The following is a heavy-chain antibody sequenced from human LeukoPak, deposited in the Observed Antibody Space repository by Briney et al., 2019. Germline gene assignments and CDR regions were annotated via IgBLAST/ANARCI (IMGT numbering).Heavy chain of an antibody. CDR2: ISGSGGST. CDR1: GFTFSSYA. J-gene: IGHJ4*02. D-gene: IGHD5-24*01. CDR3: ARAWGRRWLQFNY. V-gene: IGHV3-23*01. Sequence: PGGSLRLSCAASGFTFSSYAMSWVRQAPGKGLEWVSAISGSGGSTYYADSVKGRFTISRDNSKNTLYLQMNSLRAEDTAVYYCARAWGRRWLQFNYWGQGTLVTVSS.